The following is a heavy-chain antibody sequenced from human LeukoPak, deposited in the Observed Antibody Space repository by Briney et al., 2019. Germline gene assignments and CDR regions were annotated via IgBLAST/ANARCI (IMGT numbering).Heavy chain of an antibody. V-gene: IGHV3-30*03. J-gene: IGHJ5*02. Sequence: PGRSLRLSCAASGFTFSHYGVHWVRQAPGRGLEWVAVISYDGSNKYYADSVKGRFTISRDNSKNTVFLQMNSLRAEDTAVYYCARGPGAAAGIAVRFDPWGQGTLVTVSS. CDR3: ARGPGAAAGIAVRFDP. CDR2: ISYDGSNK. D-gene: IGHD6-13*01. CDR1: GFTFSHYG.